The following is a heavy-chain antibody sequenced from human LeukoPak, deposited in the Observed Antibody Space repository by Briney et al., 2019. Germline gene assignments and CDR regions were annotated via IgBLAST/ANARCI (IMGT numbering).Heavy chain of an antibody. D-gene: IGHD2-2*01. Sequence: ASVKVSCKAPGYTFTGFHMHWVRQAPGQGLEWMGWINPNRGGTNYAQKFQGRVTMTRDTSISTAYMELSRLTSDDTAVYYCARGYCTSTSCSPGNYWGQGTLVTVSS. CDR1: GYTFTGFH. J-gene: IGHJ4*02. V-gene: IGHV1-2*02. CDR3: ARGYCTSTSCSPGNY. CDR2: INPNRGGT.